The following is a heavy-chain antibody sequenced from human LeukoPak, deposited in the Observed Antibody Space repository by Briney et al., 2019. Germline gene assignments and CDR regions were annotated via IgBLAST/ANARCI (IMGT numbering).Heavy chain of an antibody. J-gene: IGHJ3*02. CDR2: ISWNSGSI. CDR1: GFTFDDYA. V-gene: IGHV3-9*01. Sequence: GGSLRLSCAASGFTFDDYAMHWVRQAPGKGLEWVSGISWNSGSIGCADSVKGRFTISRDNAKNSLYLQMNSLRAEDTALYYCAKDIVHDSSGFDIWGQGTMVTVSS. CDR3: AKDIVHDSSGFDI. D-gene: IGHD3-22*01.